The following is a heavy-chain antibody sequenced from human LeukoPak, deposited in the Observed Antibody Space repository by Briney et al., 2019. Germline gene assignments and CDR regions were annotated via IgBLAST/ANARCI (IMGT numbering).Heavy chain of an antibody. CDR3: ARRFHAYFDY. CDR2: IYYSGST. V-gene: IGHV4-59*01. CDR1: GGSISSYY. Sequence: SETLSLTCTVSGGSISSYYWSWIRQPPGEGLEWIGYIYYSGSTNYNPSLKSRVTISVDTSKNQFSLKLSSVTAADTAVYYCARRFHAYFDYWGQGTLVTVSS. J-gene: IGHJ4*02. D-gene: IGHD2/OR15-2a*01.